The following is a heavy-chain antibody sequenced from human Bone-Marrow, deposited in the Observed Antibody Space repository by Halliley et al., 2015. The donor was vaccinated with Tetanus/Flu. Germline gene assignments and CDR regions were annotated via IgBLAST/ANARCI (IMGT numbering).Heavy chain of an antibody. D-gene: IGHD6-13*01. CDR3: ARPRGAAAGYYYFDY. CDR2: ISSTSSDI. V-gene: IGHV3-11*03. Sequence: SYISSTSSDIIYADSVKGRFTISRDNAKNSLYLEMNSLRVDDTAVYYCARPRGAAAGYYYFDYWGQGTLVTVSS. J-gene: IGHJ4*02.